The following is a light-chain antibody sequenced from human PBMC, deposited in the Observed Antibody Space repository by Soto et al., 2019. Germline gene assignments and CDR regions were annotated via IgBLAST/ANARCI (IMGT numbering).Light chain of an antibody. V-gene: IGKV3-20*01. J-gene: IGKJ1*01. CDR3: QQYASSPRT. Sequence: EIVVRQTPGTVSVSPGKRATLFCRSSQSFTTSQLAWYHQKPGQAPRVLIFGASSRATGIPDRFSGSGSGTDFTLTIGRLESEDSAGYYSQQYASSPRTFGEGPKV. CDR1: QSFTTSQ. CDR2: GAS.